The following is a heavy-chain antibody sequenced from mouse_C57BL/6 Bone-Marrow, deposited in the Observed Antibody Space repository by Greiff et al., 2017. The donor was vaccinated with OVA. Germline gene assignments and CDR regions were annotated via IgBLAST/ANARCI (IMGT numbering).Heavy chain of an antibody. CDR1: VFTFTSYW. Sequence: VQLQQSGAELVKPGASVKLSCTASVFTFTSYWITWVKQRPGQGLEWIGDIYPGSGSTNYTEKFKSKDTLTVDKSSSTAYMQLSSLTSEDSAVYYCASEDAMDYWGQGTSVTVSS. CDR3: ASEDAMDY. J-gene: IGHJ4*01. V-gene: IGHV1-55*01. CDR2: IYPGSGST.